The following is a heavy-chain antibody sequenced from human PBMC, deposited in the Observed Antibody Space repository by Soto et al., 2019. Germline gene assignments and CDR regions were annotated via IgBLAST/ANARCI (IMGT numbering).Heavy chain of an antibody. Sequence: SETPSLTCTVSGGSITSYFWTWIRQPPGKGLEWIGHIYHRGNTNYNPSLKSRVTFSVDTSKNQFSLKLSSVTAADTAVYYCARDKYYDSTGTFDFWGQGTLVTVSS. V-gene: IGHV4-59*01. CDR1: GGSITSYF. J-gene: IGHJ4*02. CDR3: ARDKYYDSTGTFDF. CDR2: IYHRGNT. D-gene: IGHD3-22*01.